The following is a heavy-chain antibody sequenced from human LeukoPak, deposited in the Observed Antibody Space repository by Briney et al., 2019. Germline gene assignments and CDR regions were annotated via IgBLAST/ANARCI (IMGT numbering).Heavy chain of an antibody. Sequence: GGSLRLSCAASGFTVSSNYMSWVRQAPGKGLEWVSVIYSGGSTYYADSVKGRFTISRDNSKNTLYLQMNSLRSDDTAVYYCARGDGSGWYRDYYYYMDVWGKGTTVTVSS. CDR2: IYSGGST. D-gene: IGHD6-19*01. CDR1: GFTVSSNY. V-gene: IGHV3-53*05. CDR3: ARGDGSGWYRDYYYYMDV. J-gene: IGHJ6*03.